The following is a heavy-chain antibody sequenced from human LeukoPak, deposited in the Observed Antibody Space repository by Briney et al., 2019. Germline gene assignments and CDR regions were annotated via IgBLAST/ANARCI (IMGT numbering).Heavy chain of an antibody. CDR3: ARQTGSGLFILP. D-gene: IGHD3/OR15-3a*01. V-gene: IGHV4-4*07. Sequence: KPSETLSLTCSVSGDSLSSDYWTWIRQPAGRGLEWIGRIYDTGSPNYNPSLRSRVTMSVDTSKRQFSLKLTSVTAADTAVYYCARQTGSGLFILPGGQGTLVTVSS. J-gene: IGHJ4*02. CDR1: GDSLSSDY. CDR2: IYDTGSP.